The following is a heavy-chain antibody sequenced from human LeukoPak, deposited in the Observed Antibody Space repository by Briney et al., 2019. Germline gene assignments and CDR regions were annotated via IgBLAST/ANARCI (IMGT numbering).Heavy chain of an antibody. CDR2: LDWDDDK. J-gene: IGHJ4*02. CDR3: ARIQGGSGSYLDY. D-gene: IGHD3-10*01. V-gene: IGHV2-70*01. Sequence: SGPALLQPPPTLTLTFTFSGFSLGTRGMSGCWIRQPPVKALEWLTPLDWDDDKYYSTSLKTRLTISKDTSKNQVVLTMTNMDPVDTATYYCARIQGGSGSYLDYWGQGTLVTVSS. CDR1: GFSLGTRGMS.